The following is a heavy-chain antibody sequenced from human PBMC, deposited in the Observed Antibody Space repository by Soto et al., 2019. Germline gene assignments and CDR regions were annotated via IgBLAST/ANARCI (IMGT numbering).Heavy chain of an antibody. CDR2: MDPKSGNT. V-gene: IGHV1-8*01. CDR3: ARGRGWRDY. D-gene: IGHD2-15*01. J-gene: IGHJ4*02. CDR1: GYTFTNYD. Sequence: AASVKVSCKASGYTFTNYDINWVRQAPGQGLEWMGWMDPKSGNTDYAQKFQGRVTITRNTSISTAYLEVSSLSSEDTAVYFCARGRGWRDYWGQGTLVTVSS.